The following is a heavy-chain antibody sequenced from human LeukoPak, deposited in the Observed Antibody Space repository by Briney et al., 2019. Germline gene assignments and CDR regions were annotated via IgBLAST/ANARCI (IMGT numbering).Heavy chain of an antibody. Sequence: GASVNLSCKASGSAFTSYGISWVRQAPGQGLEWMGWFSDYNGNTNYAQKLQGRVTITTDTSTSTVYVELRSLRSDDTAVYYCARSYGSGRPPWFDPWGQGPLVTVSS. CDR2: FSDYNGNT. J-gene: IGHJ5*02. D-gene: IGHD3-10*01. V-gene: IGHV1-18*04. CDR3: ARSYGSGRPPWFDP. CDR1: GSAFTSYG.